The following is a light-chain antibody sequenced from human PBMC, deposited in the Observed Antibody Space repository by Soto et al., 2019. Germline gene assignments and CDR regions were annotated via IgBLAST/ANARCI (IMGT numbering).Light chain of an antibody. J-gene: IGLJ1*01. Sequence: QSALTQPASVSGSPGQSITISCTGTSSDVGGYDYVSWYQQHPGRAPNPMIYEVTNRPSGVSNRFSASKSGDTASLTISGLQAEDEPHYYCSSYTGSNTLYVFGPGTKVTVL. CDR3: SSYTGSNTLYV. V-gene: IGLV2-14*01. CDR2: EVT. CDR1: SSDVGGYDY.